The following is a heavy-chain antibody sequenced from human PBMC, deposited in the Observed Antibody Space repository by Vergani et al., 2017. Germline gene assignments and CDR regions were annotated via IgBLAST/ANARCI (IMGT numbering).Heavy chain of an antibody. CDR3: ARAVRGIVATQDNWFDP. J-gene: IGHJ5*02. V-gene: IGHV3-30-3*01. CDR2: ISYDGSNK. Sequence: QVQLVESGGGVVQPGRSLRLSCAASGFTFSSYAMHWVRQAPGKGLEWVAVISYDGSNKYYADSVKGRFTISRDNSKNTLYLQMNSLRAEDTAVYHCARAVRGIVATQDNWFDPWGQGTLVTVSS. CDR1: GFTFSSYA. D-gene: IGHD3-22*01.